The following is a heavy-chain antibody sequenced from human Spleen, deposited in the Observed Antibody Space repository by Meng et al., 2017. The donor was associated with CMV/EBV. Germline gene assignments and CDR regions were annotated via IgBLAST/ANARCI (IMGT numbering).Heavy chain of an antibody. V-gene: IGHV4-31*02. CDR3: AREARVGILWFGELLPSRYYYYGMDV. J-gene: IGHJ6*02. D-gene: IGHD3-10*01. CDR2: IFYSGGT. Sequence: WIRQHPGKGLEWIGYIFYSGGTYYNPSLKSRVTISVDTSKNQFSLKLSSVTAADTAVYYCAREARVGILWFGELLPSRYYYYGMDVWGQGTTVTVSS.